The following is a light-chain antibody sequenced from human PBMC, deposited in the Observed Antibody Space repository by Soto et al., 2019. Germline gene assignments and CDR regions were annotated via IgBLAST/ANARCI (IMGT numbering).Light chain of an antibody. CDR3: SSYTSSSTRV. J-gene: IGLJ3*02. CDR2: DVS. V-gene: IGLV2-14*01. Sequence: QSALTQPASVSGSPGQSITISCTGTSSDVGGYNYVSWYQQHPGKAPKLMIYDVSNRPSGVSNLFSGSKSGNTASLTISGFQAEDEADYYCSSYTSSSTRVFGGGTKLTVL. CDR1: SSDVGGYNY.